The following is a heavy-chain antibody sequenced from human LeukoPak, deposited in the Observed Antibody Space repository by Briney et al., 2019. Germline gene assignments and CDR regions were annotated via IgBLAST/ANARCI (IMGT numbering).Heavy chain of an antibody. CDR1: GDSISIYY. J-gene: IGHJ4*02. Sequence: SETLSLTCSVSGDSISIYYWSWIRQPPGKGLEWIGSIYYSGSTYYNPSLKSRVTISVDTSKNQFSLKLSSVTAADTAVYYCARDVPFNYGSGSYYNLYFDYWGQGALVTVSS. D-gene: IGHD3-10*01. CDR3: ARDVPFNYGSGSYYNLYFDY. CDR2: IYYSGST. V-gene: IGHV4-59*12.